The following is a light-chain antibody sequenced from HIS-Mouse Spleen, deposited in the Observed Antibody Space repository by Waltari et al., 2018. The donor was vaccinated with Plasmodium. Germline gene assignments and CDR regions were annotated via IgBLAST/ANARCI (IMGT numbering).Light chain of an antibody. CDR1: QSVSSY. Sequence: EIVLTQSPATLSLSPGDRATLSCRDSQSVSSYLAWYQQKPGPAPLLLIYDASNRANGITARFSGSGSGTDFTLNISRLEPEDFVVYYCQQNSNWPPGTFSKGTKVEIK. CDR2: DAS. V-gene: IGKV3-11*01. CDR3: QQNSNWPPGT. J-gene: IGKJ1*01.